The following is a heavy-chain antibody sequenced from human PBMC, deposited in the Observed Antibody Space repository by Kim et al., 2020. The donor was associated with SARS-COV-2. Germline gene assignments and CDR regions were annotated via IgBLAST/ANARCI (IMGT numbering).Heavy chain of an antibody. CDR3: ARKDQRAYYYGSGRKDPFDY. CDR2: INHSGST. CDR1: GGSFSGYY. D-gene: IGHD3-10*01. V-gene: IGHV4-34*01. Sequence: SETLSLTCAVYGGSFSGYYWSWIRQPPGKGLEWIGEINHSGSTNYNPSLKSRVTISVDTSKNQFSLKLNSVTAADTAVYYCARKDQRAYYYGSGRKDPFDYWGQGTLVTVSS. J-gene: IGHJ4*02.